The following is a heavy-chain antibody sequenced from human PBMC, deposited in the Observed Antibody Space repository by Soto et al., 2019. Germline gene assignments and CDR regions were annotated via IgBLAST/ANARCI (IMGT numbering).Heavy chain of an antibody. J-gene: IGHJ4*02. V-gene: IGHV1-18*01. CDR2: ISAYNGNT. D-gene: IGHD2-15*01. Sequence: RPPVKVSCKASGYTFTSYGISWVRQAPGQGLEWMGWISAYNGNTNYAQKLQGRVTMTTDTSTSTAYMELRSLRSDDTAVYYCARDDTGAVVVAATLFDYWGQGTLVTVSS. CDR1: GYTFTSYG. CDR3: ARDDTGAVVVAATLFDY.